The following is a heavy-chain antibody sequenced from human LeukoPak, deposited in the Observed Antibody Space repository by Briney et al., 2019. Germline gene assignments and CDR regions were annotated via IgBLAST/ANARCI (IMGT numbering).Heavy chain of an antibody. J-gene: IGHJ4*02. CDR1: GFTFSNAW. CDR2: IKSKTDGGTT. CDR3: TTDIPITMIVVVLTGFY. V-gene: IGHV3-15*01. D-gene: IGHD3-22*01. Sequence: PGGSLRLSCAASGFTFSNAWMSWVRQAPGKGLEWVGRIKSKTDGGTTDYAAPVKGRFTISRDDSKNTLYLQMNSLKTEDTAVYYCTTDIPITMIVVVLTGFYWGQGTLVTVSS.